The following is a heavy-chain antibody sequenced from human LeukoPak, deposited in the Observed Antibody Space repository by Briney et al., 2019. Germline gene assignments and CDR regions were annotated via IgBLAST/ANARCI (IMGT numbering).Heavy chain of an antibody. V-gene: IGHV3-7*01. CDR2: IKQDGSVK. J-gene: IGHJ3*02. Sequence: PGGSLRLSCAASGFTFSRCWMNWVRQAPGKGLEWVANIKQDGSVKKYVDSVKGRFTISRDNAKNSLYLQMNSLRAEDTAVYYCASYRIVGGYDGFDIWGQGTMVTVSS. CDR3: ASYRIVGGYDGFDI. D-gene: IGHD2-15*01. CDR1: GFTFSRCW.